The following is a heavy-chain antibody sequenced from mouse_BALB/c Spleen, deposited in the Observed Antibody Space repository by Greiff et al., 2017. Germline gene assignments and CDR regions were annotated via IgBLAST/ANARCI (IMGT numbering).Heavy chain of an antibody. V-gene: IGHV3-8*02. J-gene: IGHJ3*01. CDR1: GDSITSGY. Sequence: VQLKESGPSLVKPSQTLSLTCSVTGDSITSGYWNWIRKFPGNKLEYMGYISYSGSTYYNPSLKSRISITRDTSKNQYYLQLNSVTTEDTATYYCARGGTTGSSFAYWGQGTLVTVSA. D-gene: IGHD2-14*01. CDR2: ISYSGST. CDR3: ARGGTTGSSFAY.